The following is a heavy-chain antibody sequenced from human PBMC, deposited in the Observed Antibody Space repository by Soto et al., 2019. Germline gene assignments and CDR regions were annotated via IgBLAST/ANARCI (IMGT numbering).Heavy chain of an antibody. CDR1: GSSISPFY. CDR3: VRVGGYYGDYPNFDY. CDR2: IYYTGST. D-gene: IGHD4-17*01. V-gene: IGHV4-59*01. J-gene: IGHJ4*02. Sequence: PSETLSLTCSVSGSSISPFYWSWIRQSPGKGLEWIGYIYYTGSTKYNPSLKSRVTISVETTKKQFSLRLRSVTAADTAIYYCVRVGGYYGDYPNFDYGGQGTLVT.